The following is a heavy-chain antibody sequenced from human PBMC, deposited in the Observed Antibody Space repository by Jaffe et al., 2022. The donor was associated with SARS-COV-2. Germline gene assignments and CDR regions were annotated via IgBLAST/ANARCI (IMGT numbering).Heavy chain of an antibody. CDR1: GFTFSSYE. J-gene: IGHJ4*02. D-gene: IGHD1-26*01. CDR3: ARVFGDGGSLDY. V-gene: IGHV3-48*03. CDR2: ISSSGSTI. Sequence: EVQLVESGGGLVQPGGSLRLSCAASGFTFSSYEMNWVRQAPGKGLEWVSYISSSGSTIYYADSVKGRFTISRDNAKNSLYLQMNSLRAEDTAVYYCARVFGDGGSLDYWGQGTLVTVSS.